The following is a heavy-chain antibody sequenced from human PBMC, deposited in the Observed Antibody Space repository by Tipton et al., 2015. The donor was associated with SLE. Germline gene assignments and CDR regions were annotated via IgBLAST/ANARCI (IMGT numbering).Heavy chain of an antibody. Sequence: TLSLTCAVYGGYFSGYYWSWIRQPPGKGLEWIGEINHRGSTNYNPSPKSRVTIPVDTSKNQLSLKLSSVTAADTAVYYCARRWGSSRSYVDVWGKGTTVTVSS. CDR1: GGYFSGYY. V-gene: IGHV4-34*01. J-gene: IGHJ6*03. CDR2: INHRGST. CDR3: ARRWGSSRSYVDV. D-gene: IGHD6-13*01.